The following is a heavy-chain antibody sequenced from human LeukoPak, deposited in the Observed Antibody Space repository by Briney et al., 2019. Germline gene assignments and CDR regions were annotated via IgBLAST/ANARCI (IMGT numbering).Heavy chain of an antibody. J-gene: IGHJ6*03. CDR3: ARGPGATDYYYYMDV. V-gene: IGHV3-74*01. Sequence: PGGSLRLSCAASGFTFSTYWMHWVRQAPGKGLVWVSRISSDGSITSYADSVKGRFTISRDNAKNTLYLQMNSLRAEDTAVYYCARGPGATDYYYYMDVWGKGTTVTVSS. D-gene: IGHD1-26*01. CDR2: ISSDGSIT. CDR1: GFTFSTYW.